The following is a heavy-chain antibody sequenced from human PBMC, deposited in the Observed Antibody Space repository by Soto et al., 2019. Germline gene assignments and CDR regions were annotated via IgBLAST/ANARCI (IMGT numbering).Heavy chain of an antibody. CDR2: IYYSGST. V-gene: IGHV4-59*08. J-gene: IGHJ4*02. CDR1: GGSFSGYY. CDR3: ARRYGSCFDY. D-gene: IGHD5-18*01. Sequence: SETLSLTCAVYGGSFSGYYWSWIRQPPGKGLEWIGYIYYSGSTNYNPSLKSRVTISVDTSKNQFSLKLSSATAADTAMYYCARRYGSCFDYWGQGTLVTVSS.